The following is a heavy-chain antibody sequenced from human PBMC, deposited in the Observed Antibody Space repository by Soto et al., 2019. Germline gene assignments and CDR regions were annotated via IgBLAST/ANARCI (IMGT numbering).Heavy chain of an antibody. V-gene: IGHV3-9*01. Sequence: EVQLVESGGGLVQPGRSLRLSCVASGFTFDDYAMHWVRQTPGKGLEWVSSIDWNGGSTAYADSVKGRFTISRDNARNSLYVQMNSLRPEDTALYYCVKGRGSYFVYFGLDVWGQETTVTVSS. CDR2: IDWNGGST. J-gene: IGHJ6*02. CDR3: VKGRGSYFVYFGLDV. CDR1: GFTFDDYA. D-gene: IGHD1-26*01.